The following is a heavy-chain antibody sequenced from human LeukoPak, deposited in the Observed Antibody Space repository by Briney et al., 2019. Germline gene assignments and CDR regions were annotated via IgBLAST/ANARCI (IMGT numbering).Heavy chain of an antibody. J-gene: IGHJ4*02. CDR2: LYYSGST. CDR1: GPSFVSHS. Sequence: SQTLSLTFSVSGPSFVSHSWGWIRQPPGKGPGWIGHLYYSGSTTYNPSLARRVTMYVDTSRKQISLKLNSVAAAHTPVNICYSGSTYYNPSLKSRVTISGATSKNQLSLKLGSVTAADTAVYYCARQGSYYSGGPLEYWGQGTLVTVSS. V-gene: IGHV4-59*11. CDR3: YSGSTYYNPSLKSRVTISGATSKNQLSLKLGSVTAADTAVYYCARQGSYYSGGPLEY. D-gene: IGHD1-26*01.